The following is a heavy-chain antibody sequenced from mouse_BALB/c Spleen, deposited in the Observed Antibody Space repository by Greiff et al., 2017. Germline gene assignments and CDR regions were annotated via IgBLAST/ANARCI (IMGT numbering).Heavy chain of an antibody. CDR3: ASYGNYGFAY. CDR1: GYSFTSYW. D-gene: IGHD2-1*01. J-gene: IGHJ3*01. CDR2: IDPSDSET. Sequence: VQLQQSGPQLVRPGASVKISCKASGYSFTSYWMHWVKQRPGQGLEWIGMIDPSDSETRLNQKFKDKATLTVDKSSSTAYMQLSSPTSEDSAVYYCASYGNYGFAYWGQGTLVTVSA. V-gene: IGHV1S127*01.